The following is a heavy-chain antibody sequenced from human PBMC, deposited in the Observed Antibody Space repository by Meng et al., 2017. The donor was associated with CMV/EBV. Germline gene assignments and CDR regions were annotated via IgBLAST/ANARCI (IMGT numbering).Heavy chain of an antibody. CDR3: ARVPHSSHDSSGSLGY. D-gene: IGHD3-22*01. Sequence: SETLSLTCTVSGGSISSSSYYWGWIRQPPGKGLEWIGSIYYSGSTYYNPSLKSRVTISVDTSTSTVYMELSSLRSEDTAVYYCARVPHSSHDSSGSLGYWGQGTLVTVSS. V-gene: IGHV4-39*07. J-gene: IGHJ4*02. CDR2: IYYSGST. CDR1: GGSISSSSYY.